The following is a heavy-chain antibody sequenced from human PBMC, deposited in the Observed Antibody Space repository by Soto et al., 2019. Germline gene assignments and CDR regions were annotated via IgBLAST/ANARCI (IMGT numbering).Heavy chain of an antibody. CDR3: ARVYSGYDRHAFDI. CDR2: ISAYNGNT. D-gene: IGHD5-12*01. CDR1: AYTFTRYG. J-gene: IGHJ3*02. Sequence: GASVKVSCKASAYTFTRYGISWVRQAPGQGLEWMGWISAYNGNTNYAQKLQGRVTMTTDTSTSTAYMELRSLRSDDTAVYYCARVYSGYDRHAFDIWGQGTMVTVSS. V-gene: IGHV1-18*01.